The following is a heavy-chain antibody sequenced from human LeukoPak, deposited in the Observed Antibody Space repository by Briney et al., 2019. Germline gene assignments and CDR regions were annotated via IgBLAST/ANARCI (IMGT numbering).Heavy chain of an antibody. CDR1: GFTFSDYY. CDR2: ICDSGRTI. J-gene: IGHJ4*02. V-gene: IGHV3-11*01. Sequence: GSLRLSRAASGFTFSDYYMSWIRQAPGKGLEWVSYICDSGRTIYYADSVKGRFTISRDNAKNSVYLQMNNLGAEDTAVYYCARDRLGDYDHSGYYDKWGQGTLVTVSS. D-gene: IGHD3-22*01. CDR3: ARDRLGDYDHSGYYDK.